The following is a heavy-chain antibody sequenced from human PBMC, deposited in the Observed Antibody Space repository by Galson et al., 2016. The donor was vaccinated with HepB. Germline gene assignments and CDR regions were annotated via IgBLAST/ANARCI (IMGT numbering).Heavy chain of an antibody. CDR2: ISYSGTIYYSGTT. V-gene: IGHV4-31*11. J-gene: IGHJ5*02. D-gene: IGHD4-11*01. CDR1: GGSISSGGFY. CDR3: ARGKNSNNSCFDP. Sequence: TLSLTCAVAGGSISSGGFYWSWIRQYPGKGLESIGFISYSGTIYYSGTTFYNPSLKGRVSISVDTSKNQLSLTLGSVTAADTAVYYCARGKNSNNSCFDPWGQGTLVTVSS.